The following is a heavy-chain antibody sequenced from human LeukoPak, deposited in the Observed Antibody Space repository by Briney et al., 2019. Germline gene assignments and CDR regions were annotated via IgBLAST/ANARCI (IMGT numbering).Heavy chain of an antibody. CDR3: ARDRCGDICFYGLDV. Sequence: GGSLRLSCAASGLTVSSNYMSWVRQAPGKGLEWVSLVYSGGSTYYADSVKGRFTISRDNSKNTLYLEMNSLRAEDTAVYYCARDRCGDICFYGLDVWGQGTTVSVSS. CDR2: VYSGGST. CDR1: GLTVSSNY. J-gene: IGHJ6*02. V-gene: IGHV3-53*01. D-gene: IGHD2-21*01.